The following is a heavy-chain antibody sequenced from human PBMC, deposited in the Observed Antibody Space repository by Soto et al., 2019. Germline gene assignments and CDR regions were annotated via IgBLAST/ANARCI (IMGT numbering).Heavy chain of an antibody. D-gene: IGHD3-3*01. J-gene: IGHJ6*02. Sequence: GGSLRLSCAASGFTFSSYWMSWVRQAPGKGLEWVANIKEDGSEKYYVDSVKGRFTISRDNAKNSLYLQMNSLRAEDTAVYYCASFGVVIPLDVWGQGTTVTVSS. CDR1: GFTFSSYW. CDR3: ASFGVVIPLDV. CDR2: IKEDGSEK. V-gene: IGHV3-7*03.